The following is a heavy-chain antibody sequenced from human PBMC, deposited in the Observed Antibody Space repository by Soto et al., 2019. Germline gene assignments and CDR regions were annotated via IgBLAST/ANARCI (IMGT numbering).Heavy chain of an antibody. CDR1: GDSLSKTSDY. J-gene: IGHJ4*02. CDR2: THHSGRI. D-gene: IGHD3-10*01. Sequence: QLQLRESGPGLVEPSETLSLTCSVTGDSLSKTSDYWGWIRQPPGKGLEWVGSTHHSGRIYYNPSLRSRVTISVDTSESRFSLKLNSVTATDTAVYFCARTYFGSGAYSYWGQGILVTVSS. V-gene: IGHV4-39*02. CDR3: ARTYFGSGAYSY.